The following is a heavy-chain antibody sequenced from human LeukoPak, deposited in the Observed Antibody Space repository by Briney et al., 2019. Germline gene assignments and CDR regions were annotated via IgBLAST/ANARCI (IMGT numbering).Heavy chain of an antibody. V-gene: IGHV4-39*07. D-gene: IGHD3-9*01. Sequence: SETLSLTCTVSGGSISSSSYYWGWIRQPPGKGLEWIGSIYYSGSTYYNPSLKSRVTISVDTSKNQFSLKLSSVTAADTAVYYCARDGLRYFDWSGAFDIWGQGTMVTVSS. J-gene: IGHJ3*02. CDR3: ARDGLRYFDWSGAFDI. CDR1: GGSISSSSYY. CDR2: IYYSGST.